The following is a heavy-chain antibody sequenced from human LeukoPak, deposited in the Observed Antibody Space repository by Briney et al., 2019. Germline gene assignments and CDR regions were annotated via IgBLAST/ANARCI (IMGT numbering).Heavy chain of an antibody. V-gene: IGHV4-61*09. CDR2: IHTSGTM. CDR3: ARGANWFDP. Sequence: PSQTLSLTCTVSGGSVSTGSYYWSWIRQPAGRGLEWIGHIHTSGTMNYNVSLKSRVTMSVDTSKNQFSLKLNSVTATDTAVYYCARGANWFDPWGQGTLVTVSS. J-gene: IGHJ5*02. CDR1: GGSVSTGSYY.